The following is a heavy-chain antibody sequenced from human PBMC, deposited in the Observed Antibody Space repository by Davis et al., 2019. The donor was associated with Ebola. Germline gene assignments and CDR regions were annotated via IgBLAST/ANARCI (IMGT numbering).Heavy chain of an antibody. CDR2: IRGRSYGGTT. CDR3: TRGVNGYGDSRGTGFDP. CDR1: GFTFGNYA. J-gene: IGHJ5*02. Sequence: PGGSLRLSCTASGFTFGNYAMRWFRQAPGKGLEWVSFIRGRSYGGTTEYAASVKGRFTISRDDSKSIAYLHMNSLKTEDTAVYYCTRGVNGYGDSRGTGFDPWGQGALVTVSS. V-gene: IGHV3-49*03. D-gene: IGHD1-1*01.